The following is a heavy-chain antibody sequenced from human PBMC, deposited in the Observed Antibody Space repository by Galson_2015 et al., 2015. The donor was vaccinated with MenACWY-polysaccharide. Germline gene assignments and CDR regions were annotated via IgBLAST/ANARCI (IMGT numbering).Heavy chain of an antibody. Sequence: SLRLSCAASGFTFSSYSMNWVRQSPGKGLEWVSSISSSSTYIYYADSVKGRFTISRDNAKNSLYLQMNSLRAEDTAVYYCARFTTTIYYFDYWGQGTLVTVSS. CDR2: ISSSSTYI. V-gene: IGHV3-21*01. J-gene: IGHJ4*02. CDR1: GFTFSSYS. CDR3: ARFTTTIYYFDY. D-gene: IGHD4-11*01.